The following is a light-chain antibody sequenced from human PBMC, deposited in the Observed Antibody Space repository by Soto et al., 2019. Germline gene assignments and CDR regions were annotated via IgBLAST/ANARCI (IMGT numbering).Light chain of an antibody. CDR1: SSDVGSYNL. V-gene: IGLV2-23*01. CDR3: CSYAGSSTYV. J-gene: IGLJ1*01. CDR2: EGT. Sequence: QSVLTQPASVSGSPGQSITISCTGTSSDVGSYNLVSWYQHHPGKAPKLMIYEGTKRPSGVSNRFSGSKSANTASLTISGLQAEDEADYYCCSYAGSSTYVFGTGTKVTV.